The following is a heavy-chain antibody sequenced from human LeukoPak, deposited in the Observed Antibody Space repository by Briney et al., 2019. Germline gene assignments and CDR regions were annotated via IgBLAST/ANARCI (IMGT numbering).Heavy chain of an antibody. Sequence: GGSLRLSCAASGFTFSDFHMSWIRQAPGKGLEWVSYISSSGSTIYYADSVKGRFTISRDNAKNSLYLQMNSLRAEDTAVYYCARDRGYYYMDVWGKGATVTVSS. V-gene: IGHV3-11*04. CDR3: ARDRGYYYMDV. CDR2: ISSSGSTI. CDR1: GFTFSDFH. D-gene: IGHD3-10*01. J-gene: IGHJ6*03.